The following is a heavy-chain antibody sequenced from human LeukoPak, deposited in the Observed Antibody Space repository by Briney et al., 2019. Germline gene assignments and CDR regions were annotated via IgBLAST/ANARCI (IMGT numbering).Heavy chain of an antibody. J-gene: IGHJ4*02. CDR1: GYTFTGYC. CDR3: ARIQGNGDYRDY. CDR2: ISPDSGGT. D-gene: IGHD4-17*01. Sequence: GASVKVSCKASGYTFTGYCIHWVRQAPGQGLEWMGWISPDSGGTNYAQKFQGRVTMTRGTSISTAYMELRTLTSDDTAVYYCARIQGNGDYRDYWGQGTLVTVSS. V-gene: IGHV1-2*02.